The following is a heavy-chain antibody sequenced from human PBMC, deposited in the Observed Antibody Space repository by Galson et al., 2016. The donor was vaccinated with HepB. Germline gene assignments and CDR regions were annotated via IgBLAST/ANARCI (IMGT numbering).Heavy chain of an antibody. CDR2: IYPGDRI. Sequence: SLRLSCAASGFSVSSNYMSWVRQAPGKGLEWVSVIYPGDRIYYADSVARRFTVSRDSSKNTLYLQMNSLRNDDAAVYYCAAGDCSSGVCYNHPDYWGQGTLVTVSS. V-gene: IGHV3-53*01. CDR3: AAGDCSSGVCYNHPDY. D-gene: IGHD2-8*01. CDR1: GFSVSSNY. J-gene: IGHJ4*02.